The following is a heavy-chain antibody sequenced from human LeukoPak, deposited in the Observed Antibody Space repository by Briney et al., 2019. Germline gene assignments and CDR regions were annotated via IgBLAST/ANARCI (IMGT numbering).Heavy chain of an antibody. Sequence: GASVKVSCKASGYTFTGYYMHWVRRAPGQGLEWMGWINPNSGGTNYAQKFQGRVTMTRDTSISTAYMELSRLRSDDTAVYYCARDAGAYYYYMDVWGKGTTVTVSS. CDR3: ARDAGAYYYYMDV. V-gene: IGHV1-2*02. J-gene: IGHJ6*03. CDR2: INPNSGGT. CDR1: GYTFTGYY.